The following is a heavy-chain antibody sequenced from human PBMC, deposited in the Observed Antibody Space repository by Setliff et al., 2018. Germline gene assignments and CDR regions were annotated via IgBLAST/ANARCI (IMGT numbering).Heavy chain of an antibody. CDR3: ARDPGYGSGIYYYYYYYMDV. Sequence: SLKISCAASGFTFSSYSMNWVRQAPGKGLEWVSSISSSSYIYYADSVKGRFTISRDNAKNSLYLQMNSLRAEDTAVYYCARDPGYGSGIYYYYYYYMDVWGKGTTVTVSS. V-gene: IGHV3-21*01. J-gene: IGHJ6*03. D-gene: IGHD3-10*01. CDR1: GFTFSSYS. CDR2: ISSSSYI.